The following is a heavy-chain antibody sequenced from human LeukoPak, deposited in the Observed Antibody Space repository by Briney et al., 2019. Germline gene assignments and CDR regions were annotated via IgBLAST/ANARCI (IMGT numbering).Heavy chain of an antibody. Sequence: PGGSLRLSCAASGFTFSSYWMHWVRQAPGKGLVWVSRINSDGSSTSYADSVKGRFTISRDNAKNTLYLQMNSLRAEDTAAYYCARAGGFGDFDYWGQGTLVTVSS. D-gene: IGHD3-10*01. J-gene: IGHJ4*02. CDR1: GFTFSSYW. CDR2: INSDGSST. CDR3: ARAGGFGDFDY. V-gene: IGHV3-74*01.